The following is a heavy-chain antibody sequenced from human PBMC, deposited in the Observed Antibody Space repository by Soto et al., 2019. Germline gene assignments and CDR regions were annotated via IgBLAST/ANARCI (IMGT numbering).Heavy chain of an antibody. CDR1: GFTFSSYA. J-gene: IGHJ6*02. CDR3: ARDLAWKRGKVGRYYYGMDV. D-gene: IGHD1-1*01. V-gene: IGHV3-30-3*01. CDR2: ISYDGSNK. Sequence: PGGSLRLSCAASGFTFSSYAMHWVRQAPGKGLEWVAVISYDGSNKYYADSVKGRFTISRYNSKNTLYLQMDSLRVEDTAVYYCARDLAWKRGKVGRYYYGMDVWGQGTTVTVSS.